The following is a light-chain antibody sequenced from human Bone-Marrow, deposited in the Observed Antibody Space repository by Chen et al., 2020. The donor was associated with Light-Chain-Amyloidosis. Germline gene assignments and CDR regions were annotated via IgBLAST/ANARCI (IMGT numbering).Light chain of an antibody. V-gene: IGLV2-14*01. CDR3: SSYTITNTLV. CDR1: RSDVGGDNH. CDR2: EGT. Sequence: QSALTQPASVSGSPGQSITLSCTGTRSDVGGDNHVSWYQQHPDKAPKLMIYEGTNPPSWVPDRFSGSKSDNTASLTISGLQTEDEADYFCSSYTITNTLVFGSGTRVTVL. J-gene: IGLJ1*01.